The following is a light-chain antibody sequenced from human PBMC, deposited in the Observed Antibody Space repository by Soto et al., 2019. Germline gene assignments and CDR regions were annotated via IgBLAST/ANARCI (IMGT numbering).Light chain of an antibody. CDR3: SSHGGANNFYL. J-gene: IGLJ1*01. Sequence: QSALTQPASASGSPGQSVAISCTGTSSDIGAYNYVSWYQQHPGKVPKLIIYEVTNRPSGVPDRFSASKSGNTASLTVSGLQAEDEADYYCSSHGGANNFYLFGTGTKV. CDR1: SSDIGAYNY. V-gene: IGLV2-8*01. CDR2: EVT.